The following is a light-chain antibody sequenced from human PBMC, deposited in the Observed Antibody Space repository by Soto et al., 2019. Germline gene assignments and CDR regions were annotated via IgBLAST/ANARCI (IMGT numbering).Light chain of an antibody. CDR2: VNSDGSH. CDR1: SGHRSYA. V-gene: IGLV4-69*01. Sequence: QLVLTQSPSASASLGASVKLTCTLSSGHRSYAIAWHQQQPEKGPRYLMKVNSDGSHSKGDGIPDRFSGSSSGAERYLTISSLQSEDEADYYCQTWGTGIHVVFGGGTQLT. CDR3: QTWGTGIHVV. J-gene: IGLJ2*01.